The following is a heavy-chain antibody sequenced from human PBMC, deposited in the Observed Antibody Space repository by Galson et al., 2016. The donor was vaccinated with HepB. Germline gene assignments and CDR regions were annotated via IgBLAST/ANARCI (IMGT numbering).Heavy chain of an antibody. Sequence: SVKVSCKASGYTFTGYYMHWVRQAPGQGLEWMGWINPNSGGTNYAQKFQGWVTMTRDTSISTAYMELSRLRSDDTAVYYCARDGCSGGISYDYWGQGTLGTVSS. J-gene: IGHJ4*02. CDR2: INPNSGGT. CDR3: ARDGCSGGISYDY. V-gene: IGHV1-2*04. CDR1: GYTFTGYY. D-gene: IGHD2-15*01.